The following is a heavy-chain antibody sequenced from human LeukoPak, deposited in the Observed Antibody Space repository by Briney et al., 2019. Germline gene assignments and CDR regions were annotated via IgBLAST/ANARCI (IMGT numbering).Heavy chain of an antibody. CDR1: GYTFTGYY. CDR2: INPNSGGT. CDR3: ARVWFGLRLFDP. J-gene: IGHJ5*02. V-gene: IGHV1-2*02. D-gene: IGHD3-10*01. Sequence: ASVKVSCKASGYTFTGYYMHWVRQAPGQGLEWMGWINPNSGGTNYAQKFQGRVTMTRDTSISTAYMELSRLRSDDTAVYYCARVWFGLRLFDPWGQGTLVTISS.